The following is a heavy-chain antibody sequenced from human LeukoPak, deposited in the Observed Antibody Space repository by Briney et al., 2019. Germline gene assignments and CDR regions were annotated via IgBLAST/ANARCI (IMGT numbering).Heavy chain of an antibody. J-gene: IGHJ4*02. D-gene: IGHD3-22*01. V-gene: IGHV4-30-2*01. CDR1: GGSISSGGYY. CDR2: IYHSGST. Sequence: SQTLSLTCTVSGGSISSGGYYWSWIRQPPGKGLEWIGYIYHSGSTYYNPSLKSRVTISVDTSKNQFSLKLSSVTAADTAVYYCARLVVASDYYDSSGYPDYWGQGTLVTVSS. CDR3: ARLVVASDYYDSSGYPDY.